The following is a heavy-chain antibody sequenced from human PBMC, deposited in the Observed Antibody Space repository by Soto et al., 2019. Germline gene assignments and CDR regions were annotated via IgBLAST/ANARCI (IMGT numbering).Heavy chain of an antibody. CDR1: GYTLAELC. Sequence: ASVKGSCNVSGYTLAELCMHWVRQAPGKVLDCIGGFDPEDGETIYAQKFQGRVTMTEDTSKDTAYMELSSLRSEDTAVYYCATLHPDYYYDSSCREDAFDIWGQWTMVTVSS. CDR2: FDPEDGET. CDR3: ATLHPDYYYDSSCREDAFDI. V-gene: IGHV1-24*01. J-gene: IGHJ3*02. D-gene: IGHD3-22*01.